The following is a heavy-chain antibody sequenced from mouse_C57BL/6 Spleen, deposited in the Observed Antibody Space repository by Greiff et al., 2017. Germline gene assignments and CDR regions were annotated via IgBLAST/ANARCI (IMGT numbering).Heavy chain of an antibody. J-gene: IGHJ1*03. Sequence: QVQLQQPGTELVKPGASVKLSCKASGYTFTSYWMHWVKQRPGQGLEWIGNINPSNGGTNYNEKFKSKATLTVDKSSSTAYMQLSSLTSEDSAVYYCAREPITTVVAPRYFDVWGTGTTVTVSS. CDR2: INPSNGGT. D-gene: IGHD1-1*01. CDR1: GYTFTSYW. CDR3: AREPITTVVAPRYFDV. V-gene: IGHV1-53*01.